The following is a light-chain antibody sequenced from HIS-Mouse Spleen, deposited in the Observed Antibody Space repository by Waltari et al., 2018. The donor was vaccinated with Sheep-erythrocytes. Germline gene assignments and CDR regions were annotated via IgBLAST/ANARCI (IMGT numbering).Light chain of an antibody. CDR3: CSYAGSYNHV. CDR1: SSDFGGYNY. J-gene: IGLJ1*01. Sequence: QSALTQPASVSGSPGQSITIPCTGTSSDFGGYNYVSWYQQHPGKAPKLMSYDVSKRPSGVPDRFSGSKSGNTASLTISGLQAEDEADYYCCSYAGSYNHVFATGTKVTVL. CDR2: DVS. V-gene: IGLV2-11*01.